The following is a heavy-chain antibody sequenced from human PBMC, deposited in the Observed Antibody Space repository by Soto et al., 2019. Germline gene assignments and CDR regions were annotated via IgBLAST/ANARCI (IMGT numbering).Heavy chain of an antibody. D-gene: IGHD3-22*01. V-gene: IGHV5-10-1*01. J-gene: IGHJ4*02. CDR1: GYSFAGYR. CDR2: IDPSDSQT. CDR3: ARQIYDSDTGPNFQYYFDS. Sequence: ESVMSSRTGDGYSFAGYRITGVRQNPGKVLEWMGRIDPSDSQTYYSPSFRGHVTISVTKSITTVFLQWSSLRASDTAMYYCARQIYDSDTGPNFQYYFDSWGQGTQVTVSS.